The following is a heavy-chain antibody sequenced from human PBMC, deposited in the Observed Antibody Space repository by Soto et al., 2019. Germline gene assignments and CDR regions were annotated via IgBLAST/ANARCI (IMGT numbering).Heavy chain of an antibody. D-gene: IGHD1-26*01. CDR1: GGSLSSSSW. CDR3: VHHASDPYYNDG. CDR2: IFYSGST. J-gene: IGHJ4*02. V-gene: IGHV4-4*02. Sequence: PSETLSLTCAVSGGSLSSSSWWSWVRQPPGKTLEWLGEIFYSGSTKYNPSLNSRVTISADQSKNDFSLRLSSVTAADTAGYDCVHHASDPYYNDGWGQGMLVNGAS.